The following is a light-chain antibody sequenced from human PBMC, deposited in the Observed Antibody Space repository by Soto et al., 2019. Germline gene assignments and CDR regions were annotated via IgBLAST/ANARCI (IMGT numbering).Light chain of an antibody. CDR3: GSYTSISADVI. CDR2: DVT. J-gene: IGLJ2*01. CDR1: SSDIGGYNY. V-gene: IGLV2-14*01. Sequence: QSALTQPASVSGSPGQSITISCTGTSSDIGGYNYVSWYQQHPGKAPKLMIYDVTHRPSGVSNRFSGSKSGNTASLTISGLRAEDEADYYCGSYTSISADVIFGGGTKVTVL.